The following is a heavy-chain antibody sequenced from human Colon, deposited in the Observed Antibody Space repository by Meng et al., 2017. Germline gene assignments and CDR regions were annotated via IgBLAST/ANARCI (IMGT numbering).Heavy chain of an antibody. CDR3: VRHGGWHFDY. V-gene: IGHV4-4*02. Sequence: SETLSLTCAVSGGSISSSNYWSWVRQPPGKGLEWIGQIYLSGSPSYNPSLERRVTISVDKSKNQLSLRLTSVTAADTAIYYCVRHGGWHFDYWGQGTLVTVSS. D-gene: IGHD6-19*01. CDR2: IYLSGSP. J-gene: IGHJ4*02. CDR1: GGSISSSNY.